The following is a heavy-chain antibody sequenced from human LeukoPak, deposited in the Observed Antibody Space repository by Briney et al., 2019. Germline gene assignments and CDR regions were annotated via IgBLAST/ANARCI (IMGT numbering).Heavy chain of an antibody. CDR1: GGSVISGTYY. D-gene: IGHD3-10*01. Sequence: SETLSLTCTVSGGSVISGTYYWSWIRQPPGKGLEWIGYIYYSGSTNYNPSLKSRVTISVDTSKNQFSLKLSSVTAADTAVYYCAKDGVWFGELFHGGWFDPWGQGTLVTVSS. CDR2: IYYSGST. V-gene: IGHV4-61*01. J-gene: IGHJ5*02. CDR3: AKDGVWFGELFHGGWFDP.